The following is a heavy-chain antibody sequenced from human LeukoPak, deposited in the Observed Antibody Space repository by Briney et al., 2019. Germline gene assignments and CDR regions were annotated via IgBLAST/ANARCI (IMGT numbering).Heavy chain of an antibody. Sequence: GASVKVSCKASGYTFTTYAMNWVRQAPGQGLEWMGWINPNSGGTNYAQKFQGRVTMTRDTSISTAYMELSRLRSDDTAVYYCARGGDWGSPLGYWGQGTLVTVSS. CDR2: INPNSGGT. J-gene: IGHJ4*02. V-gene: IGHV1-2*02. D-gene: IGHD7-27*01. CDR1: GYTFTTYA. CDR3: ARGGDWGSPLGY.